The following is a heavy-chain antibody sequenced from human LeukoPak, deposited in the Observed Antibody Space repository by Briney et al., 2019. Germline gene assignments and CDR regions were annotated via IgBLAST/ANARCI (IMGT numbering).Heavy chain of an antibody. CDR2: INHSGST. CDR1: GGSFSGYY. Sequence: SETLSLTCAVYGGSFSGYYWSWIRQPPGKGLEWMGEINHSGSTNYNPSLKSGVTLSVDASKNQFSLKLSSATAPDTAVYYCARGRIAAAGHYYYSMDVWGKGTTVTVSS. CDR3: ARGRIAAAGHYYYSMDV. D-gene: IGHD6-13*01. V-gene: IGHV4-34*01. J-gene: IGHJ6*03.